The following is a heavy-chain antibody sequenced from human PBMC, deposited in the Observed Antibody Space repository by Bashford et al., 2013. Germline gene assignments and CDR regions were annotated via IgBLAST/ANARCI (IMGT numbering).Heavy chain of an antibody. J-gene: IGHJ6*02. D-gene: IGHD2/OR15-2a*01. CDR3: ARGYLFYYYGMDV. Sequence: SETLSLTCAVYGGSFSGYYWSWIRHAPGKGLEWIGEINHSGSTNYNPSLKSRVTISVDTSKNQFSLKLSSVTAADTAVYYCARGYLFYYYGMDVWGQGTTVTVSS. CDR1: GGSFSGYY. CDR2: INHSGST. V-gene: IGHV4-34*01.